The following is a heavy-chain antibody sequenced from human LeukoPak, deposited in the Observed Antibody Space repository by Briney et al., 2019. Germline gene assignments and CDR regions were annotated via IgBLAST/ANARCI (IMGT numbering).Heavy chain of an antibody. J-gene: IGHJ4*02. Sequence: ASVKVSCKAPGYTFTSYGISWVRQAPGQGLEWMGWISAYNGNTNYAQKLQGRVTMTTDTSTSTAYMELRSLRSDDTAVYYCARDMVRGVIITSGGYFDYWGQGTLVTVSS. D-gene: IGHD3-10*01. CDR2: ISAYNGNT. CDR1: GYTFTSYG. V-gene: IGHV1-18*01. CDR3: ARDMVRGVIITSGGYFDY.